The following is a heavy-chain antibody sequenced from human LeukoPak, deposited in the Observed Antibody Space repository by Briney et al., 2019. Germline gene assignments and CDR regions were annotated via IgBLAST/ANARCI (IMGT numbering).Heavy chain of an antibody. CDR1: GYSISSGYY. D-gene: IGHD3-10*01. Sequence: SETLSLTCTVSGYSISSGYYWGWIRQPPGKGLEWIGSIYHSGSTYYNPSLKSRVTISVDTSKNQFSLKLSSVTAADTAVYYCARFGGEMTPPIDYWGQGTLVTVSS. J-gene: IGHJ4*02. CDR2: IYHSGST. CDR3: ARFGGEMTPPIDY. V-gene: IGHV4-38-2*02.